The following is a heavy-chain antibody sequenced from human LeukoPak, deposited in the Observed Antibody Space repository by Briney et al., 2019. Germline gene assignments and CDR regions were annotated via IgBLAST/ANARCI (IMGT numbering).Heavy chain of an antibody. CDR1: GGSISSYY. CDR3: ARERYYYDSSGYYLYYYYYMDV. Sequence: SETVSLTCTVSGGSISSYYWSWIRQPAGKGLEGIGRIYTSGSTNYNPSLKSRVTMSVDTSKNQFSLKLSSVTAADTAVYYCARERYYYDSSGYYLYYYYYMDVWGKGTTVTVSS. CDR2: IYTSGST. D-gene: IGHD3-22*01. J-gene: IGHJ6*03. V-gene: IGHV4-4*07.